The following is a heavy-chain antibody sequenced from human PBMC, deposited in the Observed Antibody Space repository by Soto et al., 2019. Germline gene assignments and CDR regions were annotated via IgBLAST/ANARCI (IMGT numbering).Heavy chain of an antibody. CDR3: STLSWDSSGWY. Sequence: PGGSLRLSCAASGFTFNRYRMSWVRQAPGRGLECVADINQNGSGQRYVDSVKGRFTISRDNAENSLYLQMNSLRAEDTAVYFCSTLSWDSSGWYWGQGTPVTVSS. CDR2: INQNGSGQ. J-gene: IGHJ4*02. V-gene: IGHV3-7*03. D-gene: IGHD6-19*01. CDR1: GFTFNRYR.